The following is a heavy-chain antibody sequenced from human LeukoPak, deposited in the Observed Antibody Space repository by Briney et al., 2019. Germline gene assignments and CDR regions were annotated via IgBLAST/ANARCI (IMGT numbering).Heavy chain of an antibody. CDR3: ARGRSGPYFDY. D-gene: IGHD1-26*01. Sequence: GESLRLSCVASGFSFSDSTMNWVRQAPGKGLQCVSFIRSGSTYMYHADSVKGRFTISRDNAKNSLYLQMNSLRDEDTAVYYCARGRSGPYFDYWGQGTLVTVSS. J-gene: IGHJ4*02. V-gene: IGHV3-21*01. CDR2: IRSGSTYM. CDR1: GFSFSDST.